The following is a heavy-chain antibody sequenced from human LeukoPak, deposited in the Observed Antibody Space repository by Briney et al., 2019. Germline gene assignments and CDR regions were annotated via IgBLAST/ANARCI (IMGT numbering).Heavy chain of an antibody. CDR1: GYTFTGYY. Sequence: XSVKVSCKASGYTFTGYYMHWVRQAPGQGLEWMGWINPNSGGTNYAQKFQGRGTMTRDTSISTAYMELSRLRSDDTALYHCASGRWEPYDAFDIWGQGTMVTVSS. CDR3: ASGRWEPYDAFDI. V-gene: IGHV1-2*02. CDR2: INPNSGGT. D-gene: IGHD1-26*01. J-gene: IGHJ3*02.